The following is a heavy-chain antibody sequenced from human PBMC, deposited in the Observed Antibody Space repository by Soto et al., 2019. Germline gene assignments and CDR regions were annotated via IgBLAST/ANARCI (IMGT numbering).Heavy chain of an antibody. D-gene: IGHD2-15*01. CDR3: ARDNRDIVVVVAAQYYYYGMDV. Sequence: SVKVSCKASGGTFSSYAISWVRQAPGQGLEWMGGIIPIFGTANYAQKFQGRVTITADKSTSTAYMELSSLRSEDTAVYYCARDNRDIVVVVAAQYYYYGMDVWGQGTTVTVSS. J-gene: IGHJ6*02. CDR1: GGTFSSYA. V-gene: IGHV1-69*06. CDR2: IIPIFGTA.